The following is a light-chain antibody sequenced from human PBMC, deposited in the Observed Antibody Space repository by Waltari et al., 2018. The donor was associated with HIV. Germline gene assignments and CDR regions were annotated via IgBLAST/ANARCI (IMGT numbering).Light chain of an antibody. CDR2: EVT. J-gene: IGLJ3*02. V-gene: IGLV2-8*01. Sequence: QSALTQPPSASGSPGQSVTISCTGTSNDVGAYDYVSWYQQHPGRAPKILIYEVTKRPSGVPVLFAGSKCDNTSSLTASGLQAEDDGHYCCASYVDNDGLLFGGGTKLTGL. CDR1: SNDVGAYDY. CDR3: ASYVDNDGLL.